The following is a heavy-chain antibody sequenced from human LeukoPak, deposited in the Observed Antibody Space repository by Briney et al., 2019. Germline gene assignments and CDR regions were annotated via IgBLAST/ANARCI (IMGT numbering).Heavy chain of an antibody. CDR1: GGSISSSSYY. V-gene: IGHV4-39*01. J-gene: IGHJ2*01. Sequence: SETLSLTCTVSGGSISSSSYYWGWIRQPPGKGLEWIGSIYYTRSTYYNPSLKSRVTISVDTSKNQFSLKLTSVTAADTDVYYCARGVTMIVVVIHDWYFDLWGRGTLVTVSS. CDR2: IYYTRST. CDR3: ARGVTMIVVVIHDWYFDL. D-gene: IGHD3-22*01.